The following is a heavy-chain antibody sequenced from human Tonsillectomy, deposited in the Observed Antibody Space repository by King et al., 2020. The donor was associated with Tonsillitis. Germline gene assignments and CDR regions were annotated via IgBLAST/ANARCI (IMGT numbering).Heavy chain of an antibody. CDR2: INHSGST. V-gene: IGHV4-34*01. Sequence: VQLPQWGAGLLKPSETLSLTCAVYGGSFSGYYWSWIRQPPGKGLEWIGEINHSGSTNYNPSLKSRVTISVDTSKNQFSLKLSSVTAADTAVYYCARESGGSYSLDYWGQGTLVTVSS. CDR1: GGSFSGYY. CDR3: ARESGGSYSLDY. J-gene: IGHJ4*02. D-gene: IGHD1-26*01.